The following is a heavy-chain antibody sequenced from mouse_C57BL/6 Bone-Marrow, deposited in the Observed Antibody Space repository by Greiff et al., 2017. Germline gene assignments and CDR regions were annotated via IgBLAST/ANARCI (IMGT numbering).Heavy chain of an antibody. D-gene: IGHD2-4*01. J-gene: IGHJ4*01. CDR2: IYPGSGST. CDR3: ARGDYDSYAMDY. Sequence: QLQQPGAELVKPGASVKMFCKASGYTFTSYWITWVKQRPGPGLEWIGDIYPGSGSTNFNEKFKSKATPTVDPSSSTAYMQHSSLTSEDSAVYYCARGDYDSYAMDYWGQGTSVTVSS. V-gene: IGHV1-55*01. CDR1: GYTFTSYW.